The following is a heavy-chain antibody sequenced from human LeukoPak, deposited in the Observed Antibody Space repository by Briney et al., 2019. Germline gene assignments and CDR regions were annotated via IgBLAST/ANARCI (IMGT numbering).Heavy chain of an antibody. Sequence: PGGSLRLSCAASGFTFSSYWMRWVRQATGHGLEWLSAITRNGGSTYYAVSVKSRFPISRDNSKNTLYLQMNSLRAEDTAVYYCAKARDGYCSSTSCLYFDYWGQGTLVTVSS. J-gene: IGHJ4*02. D-gene: IGHD2-2*01. CDR3: AKARDGYCSSTSCLYFDY. CDR1: GFTFSSYW. CDR2: ITRNGGST. V-gene: IGHV3-23*01.